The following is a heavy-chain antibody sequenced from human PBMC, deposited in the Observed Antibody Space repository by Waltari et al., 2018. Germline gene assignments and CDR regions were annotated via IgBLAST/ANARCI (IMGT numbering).Heavy chain of an antibody. Sequence: QVQLQESGRGLVKPAETLSLTCAVSGYSISSDFYWGWSRQPPRKGVGGIGRMAQGGGDSSNPSLGSRVTILLDTSKNQFSLKVRSVTAADTAVYYCARAEMATVTYGRNYYYYHGIDVWGHGTTVTVSS. V-gene: IGHV4-38-2*01. CDR3: ARAEMATVTYGRNYYYYHGIDV. J-gene: IGHJ6*02. CDR2: MAQGGGD. CDR1: GYSISSDFY. D-gene: IGHD3-16*01.